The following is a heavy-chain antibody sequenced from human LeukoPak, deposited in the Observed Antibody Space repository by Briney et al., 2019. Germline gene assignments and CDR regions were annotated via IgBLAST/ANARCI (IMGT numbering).Heavy chain of an antibody. CDR1: GFTFSSYA. J-gene: IGHJ5*02. CDR3: ATLPMYSSSDGPSYNWFDP. V-gene: IGHV3-23*01. CDR2: ISGSGGST. Sequence: GGSLRLSCAASGFTFSSYAMSWVRQAPGKGLEWVSAISGSGGSTYYADSVKGRFTISRDNSKNTLYLQMNSLRAEDTAVYYCATLPMYSSSDGPSYNWFDPWGQGTLVTVSS. D-gene: IGHD6-6*01.